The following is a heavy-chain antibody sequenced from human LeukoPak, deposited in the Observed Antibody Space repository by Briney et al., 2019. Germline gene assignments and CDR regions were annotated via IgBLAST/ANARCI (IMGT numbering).Heavy chain of an antibody. V-gene: IGHV1-2*02. J-gene: IGHJ4*02. CDR3: ARGGLNGGSQGYYFDY. D-gene: IGHD7-27*01. CDR2: INPNSGGT. CDR1: GYTVTGYD. Sequence: ASVKLSCKASGYTVTGYDMHWVRQAPGQGLEWSGWINPNSGGTNYAQKFQGRVTMTRDTSISTAYLELRRLRSDDTAVYYCARGGLNGGSQGYYFDYWGQGTLVTVSS.